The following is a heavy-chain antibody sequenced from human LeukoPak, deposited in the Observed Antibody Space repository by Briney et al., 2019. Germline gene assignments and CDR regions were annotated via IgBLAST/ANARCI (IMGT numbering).Heavy chain of an antibody. J-gene: IGHJ6*02. CDR2: ISSDGSNK. Sequence: PGGSLRLSCAASGFTFSSYAMHWVRQAPGKGLEWVAVISSDGSNKYYADSVKGRFTISRDNSKNTLYLQMNSLRAEDTAVYYCARESCSSTSCYHYYYYSMDVWGQGTTVTVSS. V-gene: IGHV3-30*04. D-gene: IGHD2-2*01. CDR1: GFTFSSYA. CDR3: ARESCSSTSCYHYYYYSMDV.